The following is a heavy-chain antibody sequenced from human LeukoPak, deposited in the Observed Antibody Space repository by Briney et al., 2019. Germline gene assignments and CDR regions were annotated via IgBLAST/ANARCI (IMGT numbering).Heavy chain of an antibody. V-gene: IGHV1-46*01. D-gene: IGHD3-10*01. CDR1: GYTFTSYY. Sequence: ASVKVSCKASGYTFTSYYMHWVRQAPGQGLEWMGIINPGGGSTSYAQKFQGRVTMTRDTSTSTVYMELSSLRAEDTAVYYCAKDLTLYGSGSGYWGQGTLVTVSS. CDR3: AKDLTLYGSGSGY. J-gene: IGHJ4*02. CDR2: INPGGGST.